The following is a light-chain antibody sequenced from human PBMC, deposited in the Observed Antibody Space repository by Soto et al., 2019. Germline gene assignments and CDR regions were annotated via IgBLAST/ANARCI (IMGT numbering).Light chain of an antibody. CDR2: DAS. CDR3: QQSDSTPYT. J-gene: IGKJ2*01. CDR1: QTINNH. V-gene: IGKV1-39*01. Sequence: DTQMTQSPSSLPASVSDRVTITCRASQTINNHLNWYQQKPGKVPRLLIYDASSLLSGVPSRFSGSGSGTDFTLTIASLQPEDFSTYYCQQSDSTPYTFGQGTKVEI.